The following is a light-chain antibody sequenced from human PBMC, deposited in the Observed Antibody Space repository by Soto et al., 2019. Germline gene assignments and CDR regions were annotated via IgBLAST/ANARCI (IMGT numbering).Light chain of an antibody. V-gene: IGKV3-11*01. J-gene: IGKJ3*01. CDR3: QHRGICPAH. Sequence: EILLTQSPAIVSLSPGERATLSCRASQSVNNFFAWYQQKPGQAPRLLIYDASYRAPAIPARFSGSRSGTDFTLTISSLEAEDSTVYYCQHRGICPAHFGPVIKVD. CDR2: DAS. CDR1: QSVNNF.